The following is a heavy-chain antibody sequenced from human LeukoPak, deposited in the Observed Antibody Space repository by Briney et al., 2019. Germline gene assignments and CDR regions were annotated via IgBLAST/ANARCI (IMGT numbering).Heavy chain of an antibody. V-gene: IGHV4-34*01. Sequence: PSETLSLTCAVYGGCFSGYYWSWIRQPPGKGLGRSGEIKHSGNTNYDPSLKSRVTTSVDTSKNQFSLKLSSVTAADTAVYYCARGPRWLRYWGQGTLVTVSS. J-gene: IGHJ4*02. CDR2: IKHSGNT. CDR1: GGCFSGYY. D-gene: IGHD3-22*01. CDR3: ARGPRWLRY.